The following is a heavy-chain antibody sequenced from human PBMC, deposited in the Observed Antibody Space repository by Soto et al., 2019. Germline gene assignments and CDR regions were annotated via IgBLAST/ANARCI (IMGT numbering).Heavy chain of an antibody. CDR1: GFTFSNAW. D-gene: IGHD3-3*01. Sequence: GSLRLSCAASGFTFSNAWMSWVRQAPGKGLEWVGRIKSKTDGGTTDYAAPVKGRFTISRDDSKNTLYLQMNSLKTEDTAVYYCTTVAGRVLRFLEWDNWFDPWGQGTLVTVSS. CDR3: TTVAGRVLRFLEWDNWFDP. V-gene: IGHV3-15*01. J-gene: IGHJ5*02. CDR2: IKSKTDGGTT.